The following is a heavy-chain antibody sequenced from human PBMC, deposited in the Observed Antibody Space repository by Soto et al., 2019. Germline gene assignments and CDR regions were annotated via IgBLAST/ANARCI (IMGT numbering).Heavy chain of an antibody. CDR3: ARREIQGPIDY. CDR2: IYYSGTT. Sequence: QVQLQESGPGLVKPSDTLSLTCAVSGYSISSSNWWGWIRQPPGKGLEWIGYIYYSGTTYYNPSLKSRVTMAVDTSKYQFSLKLTSVTAVDTAVYYCARREIQGPIDYWGQGTLVTVSS. D-gene: IGHD1-26*01. CDR1: GYSISSSNW. J-gene: IGHJ4*02. V-gene: IGHV4-28*01.